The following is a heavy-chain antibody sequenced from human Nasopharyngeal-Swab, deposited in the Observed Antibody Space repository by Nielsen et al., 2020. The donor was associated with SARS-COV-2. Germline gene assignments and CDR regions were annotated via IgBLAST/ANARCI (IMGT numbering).Heavy chain of an antibody. CDR1: GFTFSSYA. CDR2: ISYDGSNK. Sequence: GGSLSLSCAASGFTFSSYAMHWVRQAPGKGLEWVAVISYDGSNKYYADSVKGRFTISRDNSKNTLYLQMNSLRAEDTAVYYCGRTAHWGQGTLVTVSS. V-gene: IGHV3-30*04. CDR3: GRTAH. J-gene: IGHJ4*02.